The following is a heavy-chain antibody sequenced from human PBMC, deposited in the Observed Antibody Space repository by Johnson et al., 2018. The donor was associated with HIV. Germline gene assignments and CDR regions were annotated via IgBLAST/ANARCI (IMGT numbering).Heavy chain of an antibody. CDR3: TTDHYFLDALDI. D-gene: IGHD2/OR15-2a*01. CDR2: IKSKTDGGTT. V-gene: IGHV3-15*01. CDR1: GFTFSSYW. Sequence: VQLVESGGGLVKPGGSLRLSCAASGFTFSSYWMSWVRQAPGKGLEWVGRIKSKTDGGTTDYAAPVKGRFTISRDDSKNTLYVQMKSLKTEDTAVYYCTTDHYFLDALDIWGQGTMVTVSS. J-gene: IGHJ3*02.